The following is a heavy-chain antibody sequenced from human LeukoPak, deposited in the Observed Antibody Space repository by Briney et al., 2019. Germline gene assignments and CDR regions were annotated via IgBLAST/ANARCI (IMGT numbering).Heavy chain of an antibody. J-gene: IGHJ4*02. CDR1: GFTFSSYS. Sequence: GGSLRLSCAASGFTFSSYSVNWVRQAPGKGLEWVSSISSSSSYIYYADSVKGRFTISRDNAKNSLYLQMNSLRAEDTAVYYCAREVTPRGYLDYWGQGTLVTVSS. CDR3: AREVTPRGYLDY. D-gene: IGHD4-23*01. CDR2: ISSSSSYI. V-gene: IGHV3-21*01.